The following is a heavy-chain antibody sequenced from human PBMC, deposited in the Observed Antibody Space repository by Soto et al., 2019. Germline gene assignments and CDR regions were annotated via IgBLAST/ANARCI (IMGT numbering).Heavy chain of an antibody. CDR2: INSGSSSI. CDR3: TRDTRCGGDCYSD. V-gene: IGHV3-48*02. D-gene: IGHD2-21*02. CDR1: GFTFNTHS. J-gene: IGHJ4*02. Sequence: EVQLVESGGGLVQPGGSLRLSCAASGFTFNTHSMNWVRQAPGKGLEWVSYINSGSSSIYYADSVKGRFTISRDNAKNSLYLQMNSLRDEDTAVYFCTRDTRCGGDCYSDWGQGTLVTVSS.